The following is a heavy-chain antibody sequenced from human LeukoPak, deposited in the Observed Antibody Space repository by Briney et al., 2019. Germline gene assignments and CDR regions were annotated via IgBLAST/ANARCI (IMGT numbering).Heavy chain of an antibody. CDR1: GFTFSSYA. V-gene: IGHV3-23*01. Sequence: GGSLRLSCAASGFTFSSYAMSWVRQAPGKGLEWVSAISGSGGSTYYADSVKGRFTVSRDNSKNTLYLQMNSLRAEDTAVYYCAKGWRDYYGPGSYDYWGQGTLVTVSS. CDR3: AKGWRDYYGPGSYDY. J-gene: IGHJ4*02. D-gene: IGHD3-10*01. CDR2: ISGSGGST.